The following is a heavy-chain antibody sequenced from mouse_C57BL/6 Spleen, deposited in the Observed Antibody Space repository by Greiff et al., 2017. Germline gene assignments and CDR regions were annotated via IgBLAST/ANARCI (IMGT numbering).Heavy chain of an antibody. CDR2: IYPSDSET. Sequence: VQLQQPGAELVRPGSSVKLSCKASGYTFTSYWMDWVKQRPGQGLEWIGNIYPSDSETHYNQKFKDKATLTVDKASSTAYMQLSSLTSEDSAVYYCARSGAMDYWGQGTSVTVSS. CDR1: GYTFTSYW. CDR3: ARSGAMDY. D-gene: IGHD3-1*01. J-gene: IGHJ4*01. V-gene: IGHV1-61*01.